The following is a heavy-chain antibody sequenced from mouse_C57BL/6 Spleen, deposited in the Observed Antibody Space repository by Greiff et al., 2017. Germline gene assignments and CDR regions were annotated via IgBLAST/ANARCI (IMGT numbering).Heavy chain of an antibody. D-gene: IGHD1-3*01. V-gene: IGHV1-52*01. J-gene: IGHJ1*03. Sequence: QVQLQQPGAELVRPGSSVKLSCKASGYTFTSYWMHWVKQRPIQGLEWIGNIDPSDSETHYNQKFKDKATLTVDKSSSTAYMQRRSLTSEDSAFYYCARDSGAWYFEVWGTGTTVTVSS. CDR1: GYTFTSYW. CDR2: IDPSDSET. CDR3: ARDSGAWYFEV.